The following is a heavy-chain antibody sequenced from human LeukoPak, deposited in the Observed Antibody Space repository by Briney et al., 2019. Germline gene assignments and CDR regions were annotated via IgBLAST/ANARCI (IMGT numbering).Heavy chain of an antibody. J-gene: IGHJ4*02. Sequence: ASVTLSCKASGYRFTSYDMHWVRQAPGQGLEWMGIINPSGGSTSYAQRFQGRVAMTRDTSTTTVYMEVNSLTSEDTAVYFCARDGPTAAPFDYWGQGTLVTVSS. V-gene: IGHV1-46*01. CDR1: GYRFTSYD. CDR2: INPSGGST. D-gene: IGHD2-2*01. CDR3: ARDGPTAAPFDY.